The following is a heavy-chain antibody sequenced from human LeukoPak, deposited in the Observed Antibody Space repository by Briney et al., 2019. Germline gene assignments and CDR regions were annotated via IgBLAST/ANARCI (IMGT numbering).Heavy chain of an antibody. V-gene: IGHV1-18*01. Sequence: ASVKVSCKASGYTFTSYGISWVRQAPGQGLEWMGWISAYNGNTNYAQKLQGRVTMTTDTSTSTAYMELRSLRSDDTAVYYCARATRGITIFGVADYWGQGTLVTVSS. CDR2: ISAYNGNT. CDR3: ARATRGITIFGVADY. D-gene: IGHD3-3*01. J-gene: IGHJ4*02. CDR1: GYTFTSYG.